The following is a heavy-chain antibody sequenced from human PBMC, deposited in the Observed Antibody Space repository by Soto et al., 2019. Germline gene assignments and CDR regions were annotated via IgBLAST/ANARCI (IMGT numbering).Heavy chain of an antibody. J-gene: IGHJ6*02. Sequence: QVQLQESGPGLVKPSQTLSLTCTVSGGSISSGGYYWSWIRQHPGKGLEWIGYIYYSGSTYYNPSLTSRVTITVDPSKNQFSLKLSSVTAADTAVYYCATGGRRSPGMDVWGPGTTGTVSS. V-gene: IGHV4-31*03. CDR3: ATGGRRSPGMDV. CDR2: IYYSGST. CDR1: GGSISSGGYY.